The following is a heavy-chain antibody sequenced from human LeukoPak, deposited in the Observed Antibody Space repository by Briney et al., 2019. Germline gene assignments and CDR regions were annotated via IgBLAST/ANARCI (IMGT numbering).Heavy chain of an antibody. CDR2: MRRDGNEI. D-gene: IGHD3-3*01. CDR3: ARDSLTGDDFWSGYSYNWFDP. CDR1: GFTFSTYW. V-gene: IGHV3-7*01. Sequence: GGSLRLSCSASGFTFSTYWMSWVRQAPGKGLEWVANMRRDGNEIYYLDSVRGRFTISRDNAKNSLYLQMNSLRAEDTAVYYCARDSLTGDDFWSGYSYNWFDPWGQGTLVTVSS. J-gene: IGHJ5*02.